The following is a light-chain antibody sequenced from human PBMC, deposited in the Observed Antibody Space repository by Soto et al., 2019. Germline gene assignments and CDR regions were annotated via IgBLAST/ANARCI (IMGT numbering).Light chain of an antibody. CDR1: QGISSY. J-gene: IGKJ4*01. Sequence: DIQLTQSPSFLSASVGDRVTITCRASQGISSYLAWYQQKPGKAPNLLIYAASTLQSGVPSRFSGSGSGTEFTLTISSLQPEDFATYYCQLHNGYPLTFGGGTKVEIK. V-gene: IGKV1-9*01. CDR3: QLHNGYPLT. CDR2: AAS.